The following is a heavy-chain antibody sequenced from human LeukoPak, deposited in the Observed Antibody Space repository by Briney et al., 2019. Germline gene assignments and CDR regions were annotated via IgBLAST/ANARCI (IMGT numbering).Heavy chain of an antibody. V-gene: IGHV4-39*02. CDR2: IFYSGST. D-gene: IGHD2/OR15-2a*01. J-gene: IGHJ4*02. CDR3: ARDDVRGFL. CDR1: GGSISSSNW. Sequence: SETLSLTCAVSGGSISSSNWWSWVRQPPGKGLEWIGSIFYSGSTYYNTSLKSRVTISVDTSRNHFSLKLTSVTAADTAVYYCARDDVRGFLWGQGTLVTVSS.